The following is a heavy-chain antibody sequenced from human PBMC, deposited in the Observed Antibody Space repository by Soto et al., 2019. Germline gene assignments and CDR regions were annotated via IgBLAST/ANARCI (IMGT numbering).Heavy chain of an antibody. CDR3: VSGSSGRNVGQFGD. CDR2: IKQDGNEK. V-gene: IGHV3-7*01. CDR1: GFSFSSYW. Sequence: PGGSLRLSCVGSGFSFSSYWMNWVRQAPGGGLEWVANIKQDGNEKHFLDSVKGRFTISRENAKNSLFLDMNNLRVEDTAVYYCVSGSSGRNVGQFGDWGQGTLVTVSS. D-gene: IGHD6-19*01. J-gene: IGHJ4*02.